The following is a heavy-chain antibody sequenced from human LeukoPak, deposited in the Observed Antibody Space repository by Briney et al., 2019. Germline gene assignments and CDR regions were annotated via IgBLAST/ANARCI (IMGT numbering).Heavy chain of an antibody. D-gene: IGHD3-22*01. J-gene: IGHJ4*02. CDR3: ARDDSSGYQFDY. V-gene: IGHV3-30-3*01. CDR1: GFTFSSYA. Sequence: PGRSLRLSCAASGFTFSSYAMHWVRQAPGKGLEWVAVISYDGSNKYYADSVKGRFTISRDNAKNSLYLQMNSLRAEDTAVYYCARDDSSGYQFDYWGQGALVTVSS. CDR2: ISYDGSNK.